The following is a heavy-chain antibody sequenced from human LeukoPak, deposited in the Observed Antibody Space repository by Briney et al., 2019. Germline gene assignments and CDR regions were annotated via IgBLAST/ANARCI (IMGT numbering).Heavy chain of an antibody. J-gene: IGHJ4*02. CDR2: INPSDGST. D-gene: IGHD6-13*01. CDR3: ARGHGRSSSWNPPNFEY. V-gene: IGHV1-46*01. CDR1: GYTFTSYY. Sequence: GASVKVSCKASGYTFTSYYMHWVRQAPGQGLEWMGIINPSDGSTSYAQKFQGRVTMTRDMSTSTVYMELSSLRSEDTAVYYCARGHGRSSSWNPPNFEYWGQGSLVTVSS.